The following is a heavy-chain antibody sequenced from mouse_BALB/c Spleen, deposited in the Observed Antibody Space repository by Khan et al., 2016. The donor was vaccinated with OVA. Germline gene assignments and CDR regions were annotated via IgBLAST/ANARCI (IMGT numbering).Heavy chain of an antibody. J-gene: IGHJ2*01. CDR1: GYSITSGYG. V-gene: IGHV3-2*02. CDR3: ARAARIKY. CDR2: ISYRGST. Sequence: EVQLQESGPGLVKPSQSLSLTCTVTGYSITSGYGWNWIRQFPGNKLEWMGYISYRGSTTYNPSLKSRISITRATPKNQFFLQLNSGTTEDTATYYCARAARIKYWGQGTTLTGSS.